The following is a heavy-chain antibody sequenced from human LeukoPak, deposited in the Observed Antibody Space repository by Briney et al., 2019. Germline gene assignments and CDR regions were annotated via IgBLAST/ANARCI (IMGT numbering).Heavy chain of an antibody. CDR3: ARHNPPPTGFCSGTSCFMSGSQYFYMDV. V-gene: IGHV4-4*09. CDR1: GFTFSDYD. CDR2: IYSTGTT. Sequence: LRLSCAASGFTFSDYDMSWIRQPPGKGPEWIGYIYSTGTTNYSPSLSSRVTISVDTSKNQLSLNLRFVTATDTAVYHCARHNPPPTGFCSGTSCFMSGSQYFYMDVWGKGTSVTVS. D-gene: IGHD2-2*01. J-gene: IGHJ6*03.